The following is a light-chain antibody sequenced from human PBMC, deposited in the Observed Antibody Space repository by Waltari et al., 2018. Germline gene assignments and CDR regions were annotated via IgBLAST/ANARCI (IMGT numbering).Light chain of an antibody. J-gene: IGKJ2*01. CDR1: QSVSSTY. V-gene: IGKV3-20*01. Sequence: VLTQSPGTLSLSPGDRATLSCRASQSVSSTYVAWYQQKPGQAPSLLIYGASSRATGIPDRFSGSGSGTDFTLTISSLEPEEFAVYYCHHYDTAPYTFGQGTKLEIK. CDR3: HHYDTAPYT. CDR2: GAS.